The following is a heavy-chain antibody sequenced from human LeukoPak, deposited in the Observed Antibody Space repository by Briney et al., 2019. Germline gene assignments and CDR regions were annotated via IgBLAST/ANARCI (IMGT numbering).Heavy chain of an antibody. Sequence: SETLSLTCTVSGGSITNYYWTWIRQPPGKGLEWIGYIHYSGSTNYNPSLKSRVTISVDTSRNQFSLKLSSVTAADTAVYYCARASVTYYYYYYMDVWGKGTTVTVSS. CDR3: ARASVTYYYYYYMDV. CDR2: IHYSGST. D-gene: IGHD4-11*01. J-gene: IGHJ6*03. V-gene: IGHV4-59*01. CDR1: GGSITNYY.